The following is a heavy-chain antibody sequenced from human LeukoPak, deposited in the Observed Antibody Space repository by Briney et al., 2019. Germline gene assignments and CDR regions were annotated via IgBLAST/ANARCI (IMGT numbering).Heavy chain of an antibody. CDR2: ITSSGSNS. D-gene: IGHD6-13*01. CDR1: GFRFSDHA. V-gene: IGHV3-23*05. CDR3: AKSLGSSWCSVPDY. J-gene: IGHJ4*02. Sequence: GGSLRLSCAASGFRFSDHAMSWVRQTPGKGLEWVAGITSSGSNSHHPDSVRGRFSTSRDNSNNTVFLQMNSLRPEDTAVYYCAKSLGSSWCSVPDYWGQGTLVHVSP.